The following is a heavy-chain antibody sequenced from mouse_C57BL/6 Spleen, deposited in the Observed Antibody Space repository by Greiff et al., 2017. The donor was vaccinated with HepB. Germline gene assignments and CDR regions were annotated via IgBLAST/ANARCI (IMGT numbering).Heavy chain of an antibody. J-gene: IGHJ2*01. V-gene: IGHV1-82*01. CDR3: ARGRITTVVAHFDY. Sequence: VQLQQSGPELVKPGASVKISCKASGYAFSSSWMNWVKQRPGKGLEWIGRIYPGDGDTNYNGKFKGKATLTADKSSSTAYMQLSSLTSEDSAVYFCARGRITTVVAHFDYWGQGTTLTVSS. D-gene: IGHD1-1*01. CDR1: GYAFSSSW. CDR2: IYPGDGDT.